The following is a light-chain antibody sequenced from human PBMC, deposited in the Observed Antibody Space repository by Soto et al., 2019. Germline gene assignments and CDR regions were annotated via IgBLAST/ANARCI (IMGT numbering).Light chain of an antibody. CDR2: QDS. J-gene: IGLJ1*01. V-gene: IGLV3-1*01. CDR1: KLGDKY. Sequence: SYELTQPPSVSVSPGQTASITCSGDKLGDKYARWYQQKPGQSPVLVIYQDSKRPSGIPERFSGSNSGNTATLTISGTQAMDEADYYCQAWDSSTAFYVFGTGTKLTVL. CDR3: QAWDSSTAFYV.